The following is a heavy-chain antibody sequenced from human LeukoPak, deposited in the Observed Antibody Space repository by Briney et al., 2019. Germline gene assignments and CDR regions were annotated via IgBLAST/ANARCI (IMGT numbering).Heavy chain of an antibody. CDR3: ARSVVDCSGGSCYSATHFQH. Sequence: GASVKVSCKASGYTFTSYYMHWVRQAPGQGLEWMGIINPSGGSTSYAQKFQGRVTMTRDTSTSTVYMELSSLRSEDTAVYYCARSVVDCSGGSCYSATHFQHWGQGTLVTVSS. CDR2: INPSGGST. V-gene: IGHV1-46*01. D-gene: IGHD2-15*01. CDR1: GYTFTSYY. J-gene: IGHJ1*01.